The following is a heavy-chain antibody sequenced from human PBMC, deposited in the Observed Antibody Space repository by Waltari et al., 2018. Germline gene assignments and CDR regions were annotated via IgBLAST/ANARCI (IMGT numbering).Heavy chain of an antibody. J-gene: IGHJ4*02. D-gene: IGHD6-6*01. V-gene: IGHV3-23*01. CDR2: VSGSGGST. CDR1: GCTLCSYA. Sequence: EVQLLESGGGLVQPGGSLRLSCAACGCTLCSYALGRVRKAPGKGPEWVSAVSGSGGSTYYADSVKGRFTISRDNSKNTLYLQMNSLRAEDTAVYYCATRYRVSSSVPLYWGQGTLVTVSS. CDR3: ATRYRVSSSVPLY.